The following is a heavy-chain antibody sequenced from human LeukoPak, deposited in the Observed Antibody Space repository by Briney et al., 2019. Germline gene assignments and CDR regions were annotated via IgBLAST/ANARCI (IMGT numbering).Heavy chain of an antibody. V-gene: IGHV3-74*01. D-gene: IGHD3/OR15-3a*01. CDR3: VRDGDGTVPFDY. J-gene: IGHJ4*02. CDR1: GFIFRRYC. CDR2: IDRGGGRT. Sequence: PGGSLRLSCAASGFIFRRYCMRWVRQAPGKGLEWVSGIDRGGGRTNTADSVQGRFTTSRDNSKNTVYLQMNRLRAEDTAVYYCVRDGDGTVPFDYWGQGTLVTVSS.